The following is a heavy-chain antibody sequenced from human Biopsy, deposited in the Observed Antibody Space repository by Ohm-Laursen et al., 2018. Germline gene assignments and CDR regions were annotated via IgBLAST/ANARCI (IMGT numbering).Heavy chain of an antibody. D-gene: IGHD3-22*01. J-gene: IGHJ5*02. CDR3: ARGDYFDSNGYFWFDP. CDR1: GGSISSGGSY. V-gene: IGHV4-31*01. Sequence: SRTLSLTCTVSGGSISSGGSYWSWIRQRPGRGLGWIGHMFNSANTYYNPSLKNLITISGDTSKNQCSLKLNSVTAADTAVYYCARGDYFDSNGYFWFDPWGQGTLVTVSS. CDR2: MFNSANT.